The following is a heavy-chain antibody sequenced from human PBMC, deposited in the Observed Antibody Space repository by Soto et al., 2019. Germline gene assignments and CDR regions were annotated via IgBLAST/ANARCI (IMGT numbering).Heavy chain of an antibody. CDR3: AREVVVITLYDAFDI. Sequence: SETLSLTCTVSGGSISSGGYYWSCIRQHPGKGLEWIGYIYYSGSTYYNPSLKSRVTISVDTSKNQFSLKLSSVTAADTAVYYCAREVVVITLYDAFDIWGQGTMVT. D-gene: IGHD3-22*01. CDR1: GGSISSGGYY. V-gene: IGHV4-31*03. CDR2: IYYSGST. J-gene: IGHJ3*02.